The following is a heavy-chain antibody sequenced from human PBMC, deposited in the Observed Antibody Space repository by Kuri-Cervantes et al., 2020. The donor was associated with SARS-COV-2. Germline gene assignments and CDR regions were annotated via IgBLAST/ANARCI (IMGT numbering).Heavy chain of an antibody. V-gene: IGHV1-69*13. Sequence: SVKVSCKASGGTFSSYAISWVRQAPGQGLEWMGRIIPTFDTTTYAQKFQGRVIFTADESSSIAYMEVNSLTSEDTAVYFCARSQGYCTANSCSWNWFDPWGQGTQVTVSS. J-gene: IGHJ5*02. CDR3: ARSQGYCTANSCSWNWFDP. CDR1: GGTFSSYA. CDR2: IIPTFDTT. D-gene: IGHD2-8*02.